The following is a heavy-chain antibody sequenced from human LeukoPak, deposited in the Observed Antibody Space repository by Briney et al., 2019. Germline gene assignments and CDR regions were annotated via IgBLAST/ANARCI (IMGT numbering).Heavy chain of an antibody. CDR1: GYTFSSYW. CDR3: SRDTFGPNDY. V-gene: IGHV3-74*01. CDR2: ISTDVSTT. J-gene: IGHJ4*02. D-gene: IGHD3-10*01. Sequence: GGSLRLSCTASGYTFSSYWMHWVRQAPGKGLVWVSRISTDVSTTTYADSVTGRFTISRDNAKNTLYQQMNSLRDEDTAVYYCSRDTFGPNDYWGQGTLVTVSS.